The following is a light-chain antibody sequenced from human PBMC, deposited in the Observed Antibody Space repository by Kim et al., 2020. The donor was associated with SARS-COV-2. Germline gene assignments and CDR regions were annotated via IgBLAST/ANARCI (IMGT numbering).Light chain of an antibody. CDR1: SSNIGAGYE. J-gene: IGLJ1*01. Sequence: QRVTISCTGISSNIGAGYEVHWYQQLPGTAPKLLIYGDINRPSGVPDRFSGSKSGTSAFLAITGLQTEDEADYYCQSYDNSLSGYVFGSGTKVTVL. V-gene: IGLV1-40*01. CDR2: GDI. CDR3: QSYDNSLSGYV.